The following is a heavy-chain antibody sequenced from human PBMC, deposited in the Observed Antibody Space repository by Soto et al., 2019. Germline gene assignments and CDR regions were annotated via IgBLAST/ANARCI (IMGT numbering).Heavy chain of an antibody. V-gene: IGHV6-1*01. J-gene: IGHJ4*02. Sequence: SQTLSLTCAISGDSVSGNSAAWNWIRQSPSRGLEWLGRTYYRSRWYNDYAVSVKSRITVTPDTSKNQFSLHPNSVTPEDTAVYYCASEFPYYVSSDSYLDSWCQGALVTVSS. CDR1: GDSVSGNSAA. CDR3: ASEFPYYVSSDSYLDS. D-gene: IGHD3-16*01. CDR2: TYYRSRWYN.